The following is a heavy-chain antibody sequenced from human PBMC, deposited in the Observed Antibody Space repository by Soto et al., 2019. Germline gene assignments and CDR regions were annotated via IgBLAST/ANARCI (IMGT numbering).Heavy chain of an antibody. CDR3: ASSGIPTYYYDSSGYYYCY. Sequence: GASVKVSCKASGGTLSSYAISWVRQAPGQGLEWMGGIIPIFGTANYAQKFQGRVTITADESTSTAYMELSSLRSEDTAVYYCASSGIPTYYYDSSGYYYCYWGQGTLVTVSS. J-gene: IGHJ4*02. D-gene: IGHD3-22*01. V-gene: IGHV1-69*13. CDR1: GGTLSSYA. CDR2: IIPIFGTA.